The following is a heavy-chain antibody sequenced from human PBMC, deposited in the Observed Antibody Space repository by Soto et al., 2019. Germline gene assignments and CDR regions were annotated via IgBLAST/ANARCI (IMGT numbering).Heavy chain of an antibody. J-gene: IGHJ4*02. CDR1: GFTCSRYA. CDR3: AKEPSPNYDSSGYLGC. D-gene: IGHD3-22*01. CDR2: ISGSGGST. V-gene: IGHV3-23*01. Sequence: PGGSLRLSCAASGFTCSRYAMSWVRQAPGKGLEWVSAISGSGGSTYYADSVKGRFTISRDNSKNTLYLQMNSLRAEDTAVYYCAKEPSPNYDSSGYLGCWGQGTLVTVSS.